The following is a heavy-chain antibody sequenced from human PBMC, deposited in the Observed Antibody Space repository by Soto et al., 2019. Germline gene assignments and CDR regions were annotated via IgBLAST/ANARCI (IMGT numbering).Heavy chain of an antibody. CDR1: GFTFSSYS. V-gene: IGHV3-21*01. CDR3: ARARTVEYYYYYGMDV. J-gene: IGHJ6*02. Sequence: GGSLRLSCAASGFTFSSYSMNWVRQAPGKGLEWVSSISSSSSYIYYADSVKGRFTISRDNAKNSLYLQMNSLRAEDTAAYYCARARTVEYYYYYGMDVWGQGTTVTVSS. CDR2: ISSSSSYI. D-gene: IGHD4-17*01.